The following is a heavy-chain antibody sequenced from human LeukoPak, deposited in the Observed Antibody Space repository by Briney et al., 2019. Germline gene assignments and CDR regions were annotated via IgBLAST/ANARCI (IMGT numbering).Heavy chain of an antibody. V-gene: IGHV1-18*01. CDR2: ISAYNGNT. CDR1: GYTSTSYG. CDR3: ARVVPYDILIYWDLYYYYMDV. Sequence: ASVKVSCKASGYTSTSYGISWVRQAPGQGLEWMGWISAYNGNTNYAQKLQGRVTMTTDTSTSTAYMELRSLRSDDTAVYYCARVVPYDILIYWDLYYYYMDVWGKGTTVTVSS. D-gene: IGHD3-9*01. J-gene: IGHJ6*03.